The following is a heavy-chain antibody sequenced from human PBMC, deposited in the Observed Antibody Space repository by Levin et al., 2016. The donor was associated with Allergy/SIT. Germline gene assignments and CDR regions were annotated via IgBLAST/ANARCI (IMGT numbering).Heavy chain of an antibody. CDR3: AVSPSTAVAGIVYFQR. CDR2: FSTSGNT. D-gene: IGHD6-19*01. V-gene: IGHV4-61*02. Sequence: SETLSLTCTVSGGSISSDNYYWSWIRQPAGKGLEWIGRFSTSGNTNYNPSLKSRVAISVDKSKKQFSLKMTSVTAADTAVYYCAVSPSTAVAGIVYFQRWGQGTQVSVSS. CDR1: GGSISSDNYY. J-gene: IGHJ1*01.